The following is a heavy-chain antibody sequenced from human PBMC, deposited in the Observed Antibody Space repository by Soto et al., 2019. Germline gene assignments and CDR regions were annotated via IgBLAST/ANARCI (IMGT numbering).Heavy chain of an antibody. CDR3: AKHEGYCSTTTCSNFDY. D-gene: IGHD2-2*01. V-gene: IGHV5-51*01. Sequence: PGESLKISCQGSGFTFTSYWIAWVRQMPGKGLEWMGIIYPGDSDSSYSPSFQGQVTISADKSINTAYLHWSSLKASDTAIYYCAKHEGYCSTTTCSNFDYWGQGTLVTVSS. CDR2: IYPGDSDS. J-gene: IGHJ4*02. CDR1: GFTFTSYW.